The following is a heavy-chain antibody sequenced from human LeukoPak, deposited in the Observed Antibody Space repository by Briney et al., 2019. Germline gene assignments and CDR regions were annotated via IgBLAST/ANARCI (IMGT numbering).Heavy chain of an antibody. CDR1: RFNFGNFA. V-gene: IGHV3-23*01. J-gene: IGHJ5*02. Sequence: GGSLRLSCVASRFNFGNFAVTWVRQAPGKGLEWVSGMIGSGDSYYADSVKGRFTMSRDNSRTTLYLQMNSLRFENTAIYYCAKDMHYNDGRWEFDPWGQGTLVTVSS. D-gene: IGHD5-24*01. CDR2: MIGSGDS. CDR3: AKDMHYNDGRWEFDP.